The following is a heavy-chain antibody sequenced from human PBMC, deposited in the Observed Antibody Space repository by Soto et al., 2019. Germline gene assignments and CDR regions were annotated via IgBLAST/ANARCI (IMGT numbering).Heavy chain of an antibody. V-gene: IGHV3-7*03. J-gene: IGHJ6*02. CDR2: INQRGSQK. CDR1: GFTFTSYW. D-gene: IGHD1-26*01. CDR3: GGEWGEEGMDV. Sequence: PGGSLRLSCAASGFTFTSYWMTWVRQAPGKGLEWVANINQRGSQKYYVASVKRRFTISRDNAENSVHLQMNSLRAEDTAVYYWGGEWGEEGMDVWGQGTAVTVSS.